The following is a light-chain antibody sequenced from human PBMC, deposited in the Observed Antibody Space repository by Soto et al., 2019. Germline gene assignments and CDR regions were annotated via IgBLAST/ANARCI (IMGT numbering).Light chain of an antibody. Sequence: DIQLAQSPSSLSASVGDRVTIPCQASQDISKYLNWYQQKPGKAPKLLIYDASNLETGIPSRFSGSGSGTNFSLTITSLQPEDFATYYCQQLNSYPLTFGGGTKVDIK. V-gene: IGKV1-33*01. CDR2: DAS. CDR1: QDISKY. CDR3: QQLNSYPLT. J-gene: IGKJ4*01.